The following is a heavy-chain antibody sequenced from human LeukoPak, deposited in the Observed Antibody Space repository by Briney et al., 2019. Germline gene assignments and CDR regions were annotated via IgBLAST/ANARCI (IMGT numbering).Heavy chain of an antibody. CDR3: AKYGSGTYYNGLF. Sequence: GGSLRLSCSASGFTFSSYAMHWVHQAPGKGLEFVSSISSNGGSTYYADSVKGRFTISRDISKSTLYLQMNSLRDEDTALYYCAKYGSGTYYNGLFWGQGTLVTVSS. CDR2: ISSNGGST. CDR1: GFTFSSYA. D-gene: IGHD3-10*01. V-gene: IGHV3-64*04. J-gene: IGHJ4*02.